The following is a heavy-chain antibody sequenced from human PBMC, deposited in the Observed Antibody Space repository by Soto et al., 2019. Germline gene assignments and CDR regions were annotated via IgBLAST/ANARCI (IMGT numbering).Heavy chain of an antibody. Sequence: QVQLVQSGAEVKKPGASVKVSCKASGYTFTSYAMHWVRQAPGQRLEWMGWINAGNGNTKYSQKFQGRVTITRDTSASTAYRDLSTLRSEDTAVYYCARDMGFGLSDYWGQGTLVTVSS. J-gene: IGHJ4*02. CDR2: INAGNGNT. V-gene: IGHV1-3*01. D-gene: IGHD3-10*01. CDR3: ARDMGFGLSDY. CDR1: GYTFTSYA.